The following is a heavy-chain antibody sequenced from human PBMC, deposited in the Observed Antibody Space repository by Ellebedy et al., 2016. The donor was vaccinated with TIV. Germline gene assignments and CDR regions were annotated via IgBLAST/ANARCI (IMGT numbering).Heavy chain of an antibody. D-gene: IGHD5-18*01. J-gene: IGHJ4*02. V-gene: IGHV1-18*01. CDR3: VRDGLPGGRYTYGRTPYFFDY. Sequence: AASVKVSCKASGYTFTNLGINWVRLAPGHRLEWMGWISTYNGNSNYAQRLQDRVTMTTDTSTTTAYMELRNLKSDDTALYYCVRDGLPGGRYTYGRTPYFFDYWGQGTLVTVSS. CDR2: ISTYNGNS. CDR1: GYTFTNLG.